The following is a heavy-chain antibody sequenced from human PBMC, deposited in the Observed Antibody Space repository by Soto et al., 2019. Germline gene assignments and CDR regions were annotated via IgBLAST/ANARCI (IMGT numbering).Heavy chain of an antibody. CDR3: AKEWLSYDIFTGTLGGMDV. CDR1: GFAFRAFG. Sequence: QVQLVESGGGVIQPGKSLRLSCAASGFAFRAFGMFWVRQAPGKGLEWVAVISYDGSKKYHADSVKGRFTISRDNSMNTRYLQMNSLRPEDTAAYYGAKEWLSYDIFTGTLGGMDVWGQGTTVTVS. CDR2: ISYDGSKK. V-gene: IGHV3-30*18. J-gene: IGHJ6*02. D-gene: IGHD3-9*01.